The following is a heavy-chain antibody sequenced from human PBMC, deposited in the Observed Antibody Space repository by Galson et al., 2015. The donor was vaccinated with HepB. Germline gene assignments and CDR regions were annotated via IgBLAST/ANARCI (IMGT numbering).Heavy chain of an antibody. Sequence: SLRLSCAASGFTFSDYYMNWIRQAPGKGLEWVSSISSSSSYTNYADSVKGRFTISRDNAQNSLYLQMNGLRAEDTAVYYCARAGGSYRLDYWGQGTLVTVSS. V-gene: IGHV3-11*06. D-gene: IGHD1-26*01. CDR1: GFTFSDYY. CDR3: ARAGGSYRLDY. J-gene: IGHJ4*02. CDR2: ISSSSSYT.